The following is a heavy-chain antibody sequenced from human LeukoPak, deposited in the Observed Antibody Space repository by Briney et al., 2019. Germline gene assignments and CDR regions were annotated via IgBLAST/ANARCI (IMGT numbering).Heavy chain of an antibody. CDR1: EYTFTSYD. Sequence: ASVKVSCKASEYTFTSYDINWVRQATGQGLEWVGWMNPNSGNTGYAQKFQGRVTMTRNTSISTAYMELSSLRSEDTAVYYCARSVRFLEWLSDGMDVWGQGTTVTVSS. J-gene: IGHJ6*02. D-gene: IGHD3-3*01. V-gene: IGHV1-8*01. CDR2: MNPNSGNT. CDR3: ARSVRFLEWLSDGMDV.